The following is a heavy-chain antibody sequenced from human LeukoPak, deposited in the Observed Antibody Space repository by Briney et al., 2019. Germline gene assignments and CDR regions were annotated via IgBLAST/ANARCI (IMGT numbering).Heavy chain of an antibody. J-gene: IGHJ4*02. CDR1: GGSISSSSYY. D-gene: IGHD3-10*01. CDR2: IYYSGST. V-gene: IGHV4-39*07. Sequence: SETLSPTCTVSGGSISSSSYYWGWIRQPPGKGLEWIGSIYYSGSTYYNPSLKSRVTISVDTSKNQFSLKLSSVTAADTAVYYCARVEEEGTLDYWGQGTLVTVSS. CDR3: ARVEEEGTLDY.